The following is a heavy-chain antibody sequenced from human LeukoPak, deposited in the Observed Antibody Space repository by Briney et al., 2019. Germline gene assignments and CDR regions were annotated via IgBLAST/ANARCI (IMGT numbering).Heavy chain of an antibody. CDR3: ARVGAAYQDSNY. V-gene: IGHV1-2*02. CDR1: GYTFTAFF. D-gene: IGHD1-26*01. CDR2: LNPNSGGT. J-gene: IGHJ4*02. Sequence: WASVKVSCKTSGYTFTAFFIHWVRQAPGQGLEWMGWLNPNSGGTNYAQKFQGRVTMTRDTSISTAYMELSRLRSDDTAVYFCARVGAAYQDSNYWGQGTLVTVSS.